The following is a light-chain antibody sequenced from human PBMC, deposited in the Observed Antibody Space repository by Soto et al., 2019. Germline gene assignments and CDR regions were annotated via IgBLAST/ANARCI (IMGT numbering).Light chain of an antibody. CDR1: QSVSRY. CDR3: QQRSGWPFT. Sequence: EIVLTQSPGTLSLSPGQRATLSCRASQSVSRYVAWYQQKAGQPPRLLMYDASNRATGIPARFSGAGSGTDFTLTISSLEPEDSAVYYCQQRSGWPFTFGPGTKVDLK. J-gene: IGKJ3*01. CDR2: DAS. V-gene: IGKV3-11*01.